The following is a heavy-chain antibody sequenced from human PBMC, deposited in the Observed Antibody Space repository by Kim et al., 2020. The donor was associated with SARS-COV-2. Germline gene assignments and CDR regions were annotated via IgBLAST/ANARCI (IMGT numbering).Heavy chain of an antibody. CDR1: GYTFTSYG. D-gene: IGHD2-15*01. J-gene: IGHJ4*02. CDR2: ISAYNGNT. Sequence: ASVKVSCKASGYTFTSYGISWVRQAPGQGLEWMGWISAYNGNTNYAQKLQGRVTMTTDTSTSTAYMELRSLRSDDTAVYYCARVHPPGASGYDWAYYCSGGSCSDFDYWGQGTLVTVSS. CDR3: ARVHPPGASGYDWAYYCSGGSCSDFDY. V-gene: IGHV1-18*01.